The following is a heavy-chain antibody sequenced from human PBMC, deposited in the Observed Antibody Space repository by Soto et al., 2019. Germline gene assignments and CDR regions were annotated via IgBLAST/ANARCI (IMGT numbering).Heavy chain of an antibody. CDR2: INHSGST. D-gene: IGHD1-26*01. Sequence: SETLSLTCAVYGGSFSGYYWSWIRQPPGKGLEWIGEINHSGSTNYNPSLKSRVTISVDTSKNQFSLKLSSVTAADTAVYYCARVSSGSYYLDYWGQGTLVTVSS. CDR1: GGSFSGYY. V-gene: IGHV4-34*01. J-gene: IGHJ4*02. CDR3: ARVSSGSYYLDY.